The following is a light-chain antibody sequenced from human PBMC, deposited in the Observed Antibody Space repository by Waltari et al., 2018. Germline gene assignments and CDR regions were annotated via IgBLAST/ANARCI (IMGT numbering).Light chain of an antibody. CDR2: WAS. Sequence: DIVMTQSPVSLAVSLGERATINCKSSQSVLSSSNNKNYLGWYQQKPGPPPKLLISWASTRESGVPDRFSGSGSGTDFTLTISSLQAEDVAVYYCQQCYSSPYTFGQGTKLEIK. CDR3: QQCYSSPYT. CDR1: QSVLSSSNNKNY. V-gene: IGKV4-1*01. J-gene: IGKJ2*01.